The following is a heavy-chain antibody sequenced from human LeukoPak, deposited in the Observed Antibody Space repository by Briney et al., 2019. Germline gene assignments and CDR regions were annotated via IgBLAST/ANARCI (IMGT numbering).Heavy chain of an antibody. Sequence: ASVKVSCKASRYTFTGYYIHWVRQAPGQGLEWMGWINPNSGGTKYAQKFQGRVNVTRDTSISTVYMELSSLTSDDTAVYYCARERIVVVTLSDGIEIWGQGTMVSVSS. CDR3: ARERIVVVTLSDGIEI. CDR1: RYTFTGYY. CDR2: INPNSGGT. V-gene: IGHV1-2*02. D-gene: IGHD2-21*02. J-gene: IGHJ3*02.